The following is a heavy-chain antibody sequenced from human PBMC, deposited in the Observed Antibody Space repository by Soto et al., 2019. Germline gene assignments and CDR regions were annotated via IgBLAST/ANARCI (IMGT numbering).Heavy chain of an antibody. Sequence: QEHLVASGGGVVQPGGSLRLSCEASGFRFSSYAIHWVRQAPGQGLEWLVVISYDGGNTYYAASVRGRLTISRANPKNTVDLQMNSLRAADTAVNYSARDRRRQWGKYRYYGMDVWGRGTAVTVSS. D-gene: IGHD6-19*01. CDR2: ISYDGGNT. V-gene: IGHV3-30-3*01. CDR3: ARDRRRQWGKYRYYGMDV. CDR1: GFRFSSYA. J-gene: IGHJ6*02.